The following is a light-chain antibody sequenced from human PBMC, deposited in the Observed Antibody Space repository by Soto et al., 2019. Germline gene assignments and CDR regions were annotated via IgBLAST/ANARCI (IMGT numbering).Light chain of an antibody. CDR3: QQLNGYFPLT. CDR2: AAS. V-gene: IGKV1-9*01. Sequence: IQLTQSPSSLSASVGDRVTVTCRASQGISNYLAWYQQKPGKAPKLLIHAASTLQSGVPSRFSGSGSGTDFTLTIIGLQPEDFATYYCQQLNGYFPLTFGGGTKVEIK. J-gene: IGKJ4*01. CDR1: QGISNY.